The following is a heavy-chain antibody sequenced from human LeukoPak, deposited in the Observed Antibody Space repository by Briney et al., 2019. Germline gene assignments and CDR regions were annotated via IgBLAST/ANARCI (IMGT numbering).Heavy chain of an antibody. J-gene: IGHJ4*02. V-gene: IGHV3-13*01. D-gene: IGHD7-27*01. CDR3: ARGDWGSKTFDY. Sequence: GGSLRLSCAASGFTFSSYDMHWVRQATGKGLEWVSAIGTAGDTYYPGSVKGRFTISRENAKNSLYLQMNSLRAGDTAVYYCARGDWGSKTFDYWGQGTLVTASS. CDR2: IGTAGDT. CDR1: GFTFSSYD.